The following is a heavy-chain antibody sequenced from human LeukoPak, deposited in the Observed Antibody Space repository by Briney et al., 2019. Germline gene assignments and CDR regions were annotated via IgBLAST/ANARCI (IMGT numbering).Heavy chain of an antibody. D-gene: IGHD4-17*01. CDR1: GFTFSSYS. J-gene: IGHJ4*02. V-gene: IGHV3-21*01. CDR2: ISSSSSYI. Sequence: GGSLRLSCAASGFTFSSYSMNWVRQAPGKGLEWVSSISSSSSYIYYADSVKGRFTISRDNAKNSLYLQMNSLRAEDTAVYYCARDTSGGDYLFDYWGREPWSPSPQ. CDR3: ARDTSGGDYLFDY.